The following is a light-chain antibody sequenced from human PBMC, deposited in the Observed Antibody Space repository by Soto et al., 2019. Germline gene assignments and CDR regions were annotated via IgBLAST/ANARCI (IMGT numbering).Light chain of an antibody. CDR2: GNN. Sequence: QSALTQPPSVSGAPGQTVIISCSGSSSNLGAPYDVSWLRQLPGTVPRLLIYGNNNRPSGVPDRFSGSKSGTSASLAITGLQAEDEADYYCQSYDSSLSGYVFGTGTKVTVL. J-gene: IGLJ1*01. CDR3: QSYDSSLSGYV. V-gene: IGLV1-40*01. CDR1: SSNLGAPYD.